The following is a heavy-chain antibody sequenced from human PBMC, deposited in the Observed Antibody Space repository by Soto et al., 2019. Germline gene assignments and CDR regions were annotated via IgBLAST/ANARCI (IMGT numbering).Heavy chain of an antibody. Sequence: QVQLQESGPGLVRPSETLSLSCTVSSGSVSSGNYYWSWIRQPPGKGLEWIGYIYYSGNTNYNPSLKSRVTISVDMSKNHFSLKLSSVTAADTAVYYCARESVDNWFDPWGQGTLVTVSS. CDR3: ARESVDNWFDP. V-gene: IGHV4-61*03. CDR1: SGSVSSGNYY. J-gene: IGHJ5*02. CDR2: IYYSGNT.